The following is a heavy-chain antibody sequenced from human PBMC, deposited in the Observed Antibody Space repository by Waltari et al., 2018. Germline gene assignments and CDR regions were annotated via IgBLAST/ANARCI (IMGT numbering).Heavy chain of an antibody. CDR1: GFTFRHSA. J-gene: IGHJ6*02. V-gene: IGHV3-23*01. CDR3: AKAPPRGMDV. CDR2: ISVSGGST. Sequence: EVQLLESGGGLVQPGGSLRLSCAASGFTFRHSAMVWVRQAPGKGLEVVSAISVSGGSTYYADSVKGRFTISRDNSKNTLYLQMNSLRAEDTAVYYCAKAPPRGMDVWGQGTTVTVSS.